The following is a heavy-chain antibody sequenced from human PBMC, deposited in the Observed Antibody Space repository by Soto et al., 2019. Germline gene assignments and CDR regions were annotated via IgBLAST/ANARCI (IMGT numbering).Heavy chain of an antibody. Sequence: GGSLRLSCAASGFTFSSNYMSWVRQAPGKGLEWVSVIYSGGSTYYADSVKGRFTISRDNSKNTLYLQMNSLRAEDTAVYYCATEWCSSTSCYPYYYYGMDVWGQGTTVTVSS. J-gene: IGHJ6*02. CDR1: GFTFSSNY. CDR3: ATEWCSSTSCYPYYYYGMDV. D-gene: IGHD2-2*01. CDR2: IYSGGST. V-gene: IGHV3-53*01.